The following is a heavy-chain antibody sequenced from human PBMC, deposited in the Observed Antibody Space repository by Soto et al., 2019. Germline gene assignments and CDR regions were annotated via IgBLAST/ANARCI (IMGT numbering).Heavy chain of an antibody. J-gene: IGHJ5*02. Sequence: PGGSLRLSCAASGFTFSSYSMNWVRQAPGKGLEWVSSISSSSSYIYYADSVKGRFTISRDNAKNSLYLQMNSLRAEDTAVYYCARVTYCSSTSCSTGWFDPWGQGTLVTVSP. CDR3: ARVTYCSSTSCSTGWFDP. CDR1: GFTFSSYS. D-gene: IGHD2-2*01. CDR2: ISSSSSYI. V-gene: IGHV3-21*01.